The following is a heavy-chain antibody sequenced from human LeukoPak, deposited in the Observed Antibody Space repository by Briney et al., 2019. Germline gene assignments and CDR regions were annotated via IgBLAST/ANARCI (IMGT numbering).Heavy chain of an antibody. CDR1: GFTFSSYG. J-gene: IGHJ5*02. Sequence: GRSLRLSCAASGFTFSSYGMHWVRQAPGKGLEWVAVIWYDGSNKYYADSVKGRFTISRDNSKNTLYLQMNSLRAEDTAVYYCARGLAKANWFDPWGQGTLVTVSS. V-gene: IGHV3-33*01. D-gene: IGHD6-19*01. CDR3: ARGLAKANWFDP. CDR2: IWYDGSNK.